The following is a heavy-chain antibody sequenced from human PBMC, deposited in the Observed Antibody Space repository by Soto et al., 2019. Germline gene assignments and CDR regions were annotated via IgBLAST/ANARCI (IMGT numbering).Heavy chain of an antibody. Sequence: QITLKEAGPTLVKPTQTLTLTCSFSGFSLITSGVGVGWIRQPPGKALEWLALIYWDDDKGYSTSLKSRLTTTKDTSRNPVVLTMTNMDPADTATYYCAHTMAPRIFDYWGQGTLVTVSS. CDR1: GFSLITSGVG. V-gene: IGHV2-5*02. J-gene: IGHJ4*02. CDR2: IYWDDDK. CDR3: AHTMAPRIFDY.